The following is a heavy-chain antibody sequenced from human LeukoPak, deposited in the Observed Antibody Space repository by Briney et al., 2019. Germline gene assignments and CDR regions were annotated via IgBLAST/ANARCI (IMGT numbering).Heavy chain of an antibody. V-gene: IGHV4-59*12. CDR2: THYTEGS. Sequence: SETLSLTCTVSGGSIRRYYWSWIRQAPGKGLEWIGSTHYTEGSTFNPSLKSRVTMPVDTSKNQFSLKLSSVTAADTAVYYCARAPVSYSSGNNWYLDLWGRGTLVTVSS. CDR3: ARAPVSYSSGNNWYLDL. D-gene: IGHD6-19*01. CDR1: GGSIRRYY. J-gene: IGHJ2*01.